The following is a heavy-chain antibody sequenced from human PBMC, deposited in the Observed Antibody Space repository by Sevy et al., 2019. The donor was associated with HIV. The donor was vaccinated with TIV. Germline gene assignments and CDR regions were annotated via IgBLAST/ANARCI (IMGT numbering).Heavy chain of an antibody. CDR2: IRQDEGDR. D-gene: IGHD1-26*01. CDR3: ARDSGGALDY. V-gene: IGHV3-7*01. J-gene: IGHJ4*02. CDR1: GFSFSNFW. Sequence: GGSLRLSCVASGFSFSNFWMAWVRQVPGRGLEWVANIRQDEGDRGYVGSVRGRFTTSRDNTKNSLYLQMDSLRAEDTGVYYCARDSGGALDYWGQGTLVTVSS.